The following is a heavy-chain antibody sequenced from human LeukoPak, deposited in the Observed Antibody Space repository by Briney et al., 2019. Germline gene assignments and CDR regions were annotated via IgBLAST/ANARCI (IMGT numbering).Heavy chain of an antibody. CDR3: ARDRPLLDFWSGYYTSQSDY. CDR2: IKQDGSEK. V-gene: IGHV3-7*01. D-gene: IGHD3-3*01. Sequence: GGSLRLSCAASGFTFKNSWMSWVRQAPGKGLEWVANIKQDGSEKYYVDSVKGRFTISRDNAKNSLYLQMNSLRAEDTAVYYCARDRPLLDFWSGYYTSQSDYWGQGTLVTVSS. CDR1: GFTFKNSW. J-gene: IGHJ4*02.